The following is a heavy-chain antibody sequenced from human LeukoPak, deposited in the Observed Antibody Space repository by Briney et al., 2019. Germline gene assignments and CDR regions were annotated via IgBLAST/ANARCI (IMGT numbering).Heavy chain of an antibody. J-gene: IGHJ4*02. CDR3: EALTDY. Sequence: PGGSLRLSCAVSGLLFSSNHMIWVRQAPGKGLEWVSILNSGGNTYYADSVTGRFTISRDNSKNTLYLQMNSLRVEDTAVYYCEALTDYWGQGTLVTVSS. V-gene: IGHV3-53*01. CDR2: LNSGGNT. CDR1: GLLFSSNH.